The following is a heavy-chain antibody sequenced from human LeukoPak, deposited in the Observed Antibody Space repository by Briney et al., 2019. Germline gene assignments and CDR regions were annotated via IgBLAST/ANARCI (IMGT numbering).Heavy chain of an antibody. Sequence: ASVKVSCKASGYTFTGYYMHWVRQAPGQGLEWMGWINPNSGGTNYALKFQGRVTMTRDTSISTAYMELSRLRSDDTAVYYCARGGPPYYYDSSGYYPFDYWGQGTLVTVSS. J-gene: IGHJ4*02. CDR1: GYTFTGYY. CDR2: INPNSGGT. D-gene: IGHD3-22*01. V-gene: IGHV1-2*02. CDR3: ARGGPPYYYDSSGYYPFDY.